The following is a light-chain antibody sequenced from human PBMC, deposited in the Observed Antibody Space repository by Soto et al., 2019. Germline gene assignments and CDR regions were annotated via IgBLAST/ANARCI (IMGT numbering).Light chain of an antibody. J-gene: IGKJ1*01. Sequence: DIPMTQSPSTLSASVGDRVTITCRASQSISSLLAWYQQKPGKAPKLLIYDASSLESGVPSRFSGSGSGTEFTLTISSLQPDDFATYYCQQYNSYSLWTFGQGTKVEIK. CDR1: QSISSL. CDR3: QQYNSYSLWT. V-gene: IGKV1-5*01. CDR2: DAS.